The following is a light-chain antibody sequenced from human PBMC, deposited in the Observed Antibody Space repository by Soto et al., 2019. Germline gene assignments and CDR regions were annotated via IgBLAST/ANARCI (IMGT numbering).Light chain of an antibody. CDR1: QSISSY. J-gene: IGKJ1*01. Sequence: DIQMTQSPSSLSASVGDRVTITCRASQSISSYLNWYQQKPGKAPKLLIYAASSFQSGVPSRFSGSGSGTDVTITISSLQPEDFATYYCQQSYSTPRTFGQGTKVEIK. V-gene: IGKV1-39*01. CDR3: QQSYSTPRT. CDR2: AAS.